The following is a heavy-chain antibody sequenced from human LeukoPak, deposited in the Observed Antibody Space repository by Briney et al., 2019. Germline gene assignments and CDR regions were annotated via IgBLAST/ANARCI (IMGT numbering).Heavy chain of an antibody. CDR1: GYSISSGYY. V-gene: IGHV4-38-2*02. J-gene: IGHJ6*03. D-gene: IGHD6-13*01. CDR2: IYHSGRT. CDR3: ARRVGITSAGEYFYYMDV. Sequence: ASETLSLTCTVSGYSISSGYYWGWIRQPPGKGLEWIGSIYHSGRTFYNPSLKSRVTMSIDTSKNQFSLRLNSVTAADTAVYYCARRVGITSAGEYFYYMDVWGTGTTVTISS.